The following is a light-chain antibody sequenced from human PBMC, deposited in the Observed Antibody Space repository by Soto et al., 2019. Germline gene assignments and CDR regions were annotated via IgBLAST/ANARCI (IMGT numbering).Light chain of an antibody. CDR3: QQYNNWPYT. Sequence: EIVMTQSPATLSVSPGERVTLSCRASQSVSSNLAWYQQKPGQAPRLLIYDASTRATGIPARFSGSESGTEFTLTNNSLQSEDFAVYYCQQYNNWPYTFGQGTKLEIK. CDR1: QSVSSN. J-gene: IGKJ2*01. V-gene: IGKV3-15*01. CDR2: DAS.